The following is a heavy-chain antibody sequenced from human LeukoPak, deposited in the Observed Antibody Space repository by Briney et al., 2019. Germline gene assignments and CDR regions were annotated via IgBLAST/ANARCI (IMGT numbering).Heavy chain of an antibody. CDR3: AKDGTHTYYDSSGYYYGTIGY. J-gene: IGHJ4*02. V-gene: IGHV3-23*01. D-gene: IGHD3-22*01. CDR2: ISGSGGST. Sequence: GGSLRLSCAASGLTVRNNYMSWVRQSPGKGLEWVSAISGSGGSTYYADSVKGRFTISRDNSKNTLYLQMNSLRAEDTAVYYCAKDGTHTYYDSSGYYYGTIGYWGQGTLVTVSS. CDR1: GLTVRNNY.